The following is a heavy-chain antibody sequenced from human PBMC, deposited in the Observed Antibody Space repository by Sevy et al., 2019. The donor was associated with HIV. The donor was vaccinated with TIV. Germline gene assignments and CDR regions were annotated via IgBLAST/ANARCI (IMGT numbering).Heavy chain of an antibody. J-gene: IGHJ4*02. Sequence: GGSLRLSCAASGFTFSDYYMSWIRQAPGKGLEWVSYISTSSSYRNYADSVKGRFTISRDNAKSSLYLHMNSLRAEDTAVYYCARARYTSGWGYFDYWGQGTLVTVSS. CDR1: GFTFSDYY. D-gene: IGHD6-19*01. CDR3: ARARYTSGWGYFDY. CDR2: ISTSSSYR. V-gene: IGHV3-11*06.